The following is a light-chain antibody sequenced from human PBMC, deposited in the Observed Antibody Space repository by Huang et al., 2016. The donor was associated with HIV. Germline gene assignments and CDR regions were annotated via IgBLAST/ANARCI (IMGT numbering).Light chain of an antibody. CDR3: QQSYSVPYT. CDR1: QTISNY. J-gene: IGKJ2*01. Sequence: DIQMTQSPSSLSASVGDRVTITCREMQTISNYLNWYQQNPGKSPKLLSDAASSLQSGVPSRFSGIASGTDYTLTISSLQPYDCATYHCQQSYSVPYTLGQGTRQGIK. CDR2: AAS. V-gene: IGKV1-39*01.